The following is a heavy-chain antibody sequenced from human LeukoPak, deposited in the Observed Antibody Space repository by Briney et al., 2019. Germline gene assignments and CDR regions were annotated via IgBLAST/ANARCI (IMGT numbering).Heavy chain of an antibody. CDR1: GFTFNRNA. CDR3: VRRGDASSGWGDHDF. D-gene: IGHD6-19*01. V-gene: IGHV3-23*01. CDR2: IGGSGDKT. J-gene: IGHJ4*02. Sequence: PGGSLRLSCAASGFTFNRNAISWVRQDPGKGLEWVSTIGGSGDKTFYADSVKGRFTISRDNSKNMVHLQMNSLTGEDTALYYCVRRGDASSGWGDHDFWGQGALVTVSS.